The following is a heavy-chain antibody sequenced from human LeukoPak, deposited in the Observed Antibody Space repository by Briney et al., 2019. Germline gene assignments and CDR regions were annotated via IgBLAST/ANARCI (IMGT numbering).Heavy chain of an antibody. D-gene: IGHD5-12*01. Sequence: GGSLRLSCAASGFSFSSFAMSWVRQAPGKGLEWVSVISGLGDSTNYAESVKGRFTISRDNSKNTVYLLMNSLRGEDTAVYYCAKGPAKYRGYDYFKYWGQGTLVTVSS. V-gene: IGHV3-23*01. CDR3: AKGPAKYRGYDYFKY. CDR2: ISGLGDST. CDR1: GFSFSSFA. J-gene: IGHJ4*02.